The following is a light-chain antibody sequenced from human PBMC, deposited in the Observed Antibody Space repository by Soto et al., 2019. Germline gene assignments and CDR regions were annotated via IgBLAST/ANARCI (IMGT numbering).Light chain of an antibody. Sequence: DVQLSHCPSSLAASVGDRVTITCRASQSIRSYLNWYQLKPGKAPQLLIFDASSLQSGVPSRFNGSGSGTGFTLTISSLHPEDFAAYYCQQSYSNTWTFGQGTKVDIK. CDR3: QQSYSNTWT. J-gene: IGKJ1*01. CDR2: DAS. CDR1: QSIRSY. V-gene: IGKV1-39*01.